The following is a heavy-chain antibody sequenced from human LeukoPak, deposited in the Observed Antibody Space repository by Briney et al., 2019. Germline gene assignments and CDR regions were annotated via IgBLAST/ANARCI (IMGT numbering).Heavy chain of an antibody. CDR1: GFTFNDYG. D-gene: IGHD3-3*02. CDR3: ARGPYSISCHYFYY. CDR2: IYRYGGST. Sequence: AGSLRLTCAASGFTFNDYGMSWVRHAQGKGLEWVSGIYRYGGSTAYEDPVKGRFTITRDNAKNSLYLEMNRRCVEDTALYHCARGPYSISCHYFYYGGQGTLVTVSA. V-gene: IGHV3-20*01. J-gene: IGHJ4*02.